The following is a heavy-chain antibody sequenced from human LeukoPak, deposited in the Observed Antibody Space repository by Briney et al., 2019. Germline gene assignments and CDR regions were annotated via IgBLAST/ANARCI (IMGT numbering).Heavy chain of an antibody. V-gene: IGHV3-30*03. CDR2: ISYDGSNK. Sequence: GGSLRLSCAASGFTFSSYGMHWVRQAPGKGLEWVAVISYDGSNKYYADSVKGRFTISRDNSKNTLYLQMNSLRAEDTAVYYCASIGVGGTGAFDIWGQGTMVTVSS. J-gene: IGHJ3*02. D-gene: IGHD6-19*01. CDR1: GFTFSSYG. CDR3: ASIGVGGTGAFDI.